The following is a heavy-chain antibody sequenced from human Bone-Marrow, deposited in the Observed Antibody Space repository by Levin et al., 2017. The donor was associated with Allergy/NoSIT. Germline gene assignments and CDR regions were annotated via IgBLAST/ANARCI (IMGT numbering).Heavy chain of an antibody. Sequence: SCKASGYSFTSNGISWVRQAPGQGLEWMGWVTVHNGDTNYAQKFQGRVIMTADTSTNTAYMELRSLRSDDTAVYYCTRVACSGGNCYAVYNWLDPWGQGTLITVSS. D-gene: IGHD2-15*01. CDR1: GYSFTSNG. J-gene: IGHJ5*02. CDR3: TRVACSGGNCYAVYNWLDP. CDR2: VTVHNGDT. V-gene: IGHV1-18*01.